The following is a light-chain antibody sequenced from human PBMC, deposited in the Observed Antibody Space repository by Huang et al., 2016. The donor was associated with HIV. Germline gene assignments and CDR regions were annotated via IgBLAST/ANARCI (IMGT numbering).Light chain of an antibody. CDR1: QSIGTN. Sequence: EIVMTQSPATLSVSPGERATLSCRASQSIGTNLAWCQQKRGQPPSLLIYGAFTRATGIPARFSGTGSGTEFTLTISSLQSEDFAIYYCQQYDDWRTFGQGTKVE. V-gene: IGKV3-15*01. CDR2: GAF. CDR3: QQYDDWRT. J-gene: IGKJ1*01.